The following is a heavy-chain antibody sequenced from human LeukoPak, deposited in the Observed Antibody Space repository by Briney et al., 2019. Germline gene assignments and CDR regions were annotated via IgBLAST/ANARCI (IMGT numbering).Heavy chain of an antibody. CDR3: AALDHGHDY. J-gene: IGHJ4*02. CDR2: INSDGSST. V-gene: IGHV3-74*03. CDR1: GFTFSSYW. Sequence: GGSLRLSCVASGFTFSSYWMHWVRQAPGKGLVWVSRINSDGSSTKCADSVKGRFTISRDNAKNTLYLQMNSLRAEDTAVYYCAALDHGHDYWGQGTLVTVSS.